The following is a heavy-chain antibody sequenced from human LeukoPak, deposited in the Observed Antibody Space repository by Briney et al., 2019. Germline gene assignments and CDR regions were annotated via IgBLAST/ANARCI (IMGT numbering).Heavy chain of an antibody. J-gene: IGHJ6*02. CDR2: INTNTGNP. V-gene: IGHV7-4-1*02. CDR3: ARGGYSYAPYYYYGMDV. D-gene: IGHD5-18*01. Sequence: ASVKVSCKASGYTFTSYAMNWVRQAPGQGLEWMGWINTNTGNPTYAQGFTGRFVFSLDTSVSTAYLQISSLKAEDTAVYYCARGGYSYAPYYYYGMDVWGQGTTDTVSS. CDR1: GYTFTSYA.